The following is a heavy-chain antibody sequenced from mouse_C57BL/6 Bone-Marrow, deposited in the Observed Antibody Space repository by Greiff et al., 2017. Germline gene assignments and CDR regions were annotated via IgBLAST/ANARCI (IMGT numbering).Heavy chain of an antibody. Sequence: QVQLQQPGAELVRPGSSVKLSCKASGYTFTSYWMEWVKQRPGQGLEWIGNIYPSDSDTPYNQKFKVKATLTVEKSSSTAYMQLSSLTSEDSAVYYCARWGYDYCLFAYWGQGTLVTVSA. CDR1: GYTFTSYW. CDR3: ARWGYDYCLFAY. CDR2: IYPSDSDT. D-gene: IGHD2-4*01. J-gene: IGHJ3*01. V-gene: IGHV1-61*01.